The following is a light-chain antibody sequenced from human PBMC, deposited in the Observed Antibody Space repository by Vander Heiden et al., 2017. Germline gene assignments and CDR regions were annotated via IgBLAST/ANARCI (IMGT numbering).Light chain of an antibody. CDR3: QQYYSTPRT. V-gene: IGKV4-1*01. Sequence: DIVMTQSPDSLAVSLSESANISCKSSQSHLYRSNSKNYLAWYQHKPGQPPKLLIYWASTRESGVPDRFGGSGSGTDFTLTISSLQAEDVALYYCQQYYSTPRTFGQGTKVEI. J-gene: IGKJ1*01. CDR2: WAS. CDR1: QSHLYRSNSKNY.